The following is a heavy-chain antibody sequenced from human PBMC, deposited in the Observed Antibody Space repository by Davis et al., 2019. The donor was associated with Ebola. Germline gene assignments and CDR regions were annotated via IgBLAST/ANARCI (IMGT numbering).Heavy chain of an antibody. CDR2: IKQDGSEK. D-gene: IGHD6-13*01. CDR3: AKEGSSWDFDY. V-gene: IGHV3-7*01. J-gene: IGHJ4*02. Sequence: PGGSLRLSCAASGFTFSSYWMSWVRQAPGKGLEWVANIKQDGSEKYYADSVKGRFTISRDNSKNTLYLQMNSLRAEDTAVYYCAKEGSSWDFDYWGQGTLVTVSS. CDR1: GFTFSSYW.